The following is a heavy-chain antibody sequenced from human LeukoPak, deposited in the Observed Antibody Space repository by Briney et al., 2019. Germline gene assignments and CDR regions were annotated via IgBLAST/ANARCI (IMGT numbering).Heavy chain of an antibody. J-gene: IGHJ4*02. Sequence: SGGSLRLSCAVSGLTFSSYRMTWVRQAPGKGLELVTNIKQDGSEKYYVDSVKGRFTISRDNAKNSLYLQMRSVRAEDTAVYYCARVGCTSTSCLANWGQGTLVTVSS. V-gene: IGHV3-7*01. CDR3: ARVGCTSTSCLAN. CDR2: IKQDGSEK. CDR1: GLTFSSYR. D-gene: IGHD2-2*01.